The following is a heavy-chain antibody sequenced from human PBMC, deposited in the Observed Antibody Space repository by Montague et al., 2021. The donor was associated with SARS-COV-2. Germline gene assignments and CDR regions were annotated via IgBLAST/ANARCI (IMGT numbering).Heavy chain of an antibody. D-gene: IGHD2-15*01. Sequence: SETLSLTCTVSGDPISCSGYYWSWIRQSPGKGLEWIGCINYNGGAYDNPSRTGRDTISVEAPKDQFSLQLDSMTAADTAVYYCARQHGRGFVVTGFETYFASWGQGSLVIVSS. CDR3: ARQHGRGFVVTGFETYFAS. V-gene: IGHV4-39*01. CDR1: GDPISCSGYY. CDR2: INYNGGA. J-gene: IGHJ4*02.